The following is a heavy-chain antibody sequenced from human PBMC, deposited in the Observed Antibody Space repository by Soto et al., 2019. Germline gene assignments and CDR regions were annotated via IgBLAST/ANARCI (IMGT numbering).Heavy chain of an antibody. D-gene: IGHD6-19*01. J-gene: IGHJ5*02. CDR3: ARPTGIEVAGYWFDP. CDR2: IIPIFGTA. V-gene: IGHV1-69*13. Sequence: GASVKVSCKASGGTFSSYAISWVRQAPGQGLEWMGGIIPIFGTANYAQKFQGRVTITADESTSTAYMELSSLRSEDTAVYYCARPTGIEVAGYWFDPWGQGTLVTVSS. CDR1: GGTFSSYA.